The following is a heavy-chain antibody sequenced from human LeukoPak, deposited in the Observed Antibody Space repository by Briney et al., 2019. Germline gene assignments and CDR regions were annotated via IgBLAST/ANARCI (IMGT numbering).Heavy chain of an antibody. V-gene: IGHV1-69*13. Sequence: ASLKVSCKASGYTFTSYAISWVRQAPGQGLEWMGGIIPILGTANYAQKFQGRVTITADESTSTAYMELSSLRSEDTAVYYCARDEVYYYDSSGYYLHYWGQGTLVTVSS. J-gene: IGHJ4*02. CDR3: ARDEVYYYDSSGYYLHY. CDR1: GYTFTSYA. D-gene: IGHD3-22*01. CDR2: IIPILGTA.